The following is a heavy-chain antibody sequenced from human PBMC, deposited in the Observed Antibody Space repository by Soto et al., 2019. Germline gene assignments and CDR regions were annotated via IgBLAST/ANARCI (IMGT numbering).Heavy chain of an antibody. CDR3: ARGGVSTRTFDY. V-gene: IGHV5-51*01. CDR2: IYPSDSDT. CDR1: GYNFAGYW. D-gene: IGHD3-3*01. Sequence: PGETLKISCKGSGYNFAGYWIAWVRQMPGKGLELMGIIYPSDSDTRYRPSFQGQVTISADKSISSAYLQWSSLRASDTAMYYCARGGVSTRTFDYWGQGTPVTVSS. J-gene: IGHJ4*02.